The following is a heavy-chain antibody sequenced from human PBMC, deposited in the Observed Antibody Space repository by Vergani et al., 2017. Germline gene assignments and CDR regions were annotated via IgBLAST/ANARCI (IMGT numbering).Heavy chain of an antibody. V-gene: IGHV4-39*01. D-gene: IGHD6-19*01. CDR1: GASIRSSNYY. Sequence: QLQLQESGPGLVKPSATLSLTCSVSGASIRSSNYYWGWIRQPPGKGLEWIASIYYSGSTYYNPSLKSRVTISVDTSKNQVSLKLSSVTAADTAVYFCARHSTVEWLVKLGWIDPWGQGSLVTVSS. CDR3: ARHSTVEWLVKLGWIDP. J-gene: IGHJ5*02. CDR2: IYYSGST.